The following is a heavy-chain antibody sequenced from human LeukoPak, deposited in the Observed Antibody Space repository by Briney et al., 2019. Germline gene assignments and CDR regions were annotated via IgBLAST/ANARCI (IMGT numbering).Heavy chain of an antibody. CDR3: AKDSSYYYDSSGYYY. J-gene: IGHJ4*02. V-gene: IGHV3-23*01. D-gene: IGHD3-22*01. CDR2: ISGSGGST. Sequence: GGSLRLSCAASGFTFSSYAMSWVRQAPGKGLEWVSAISGSGGSTYYADSVKGRFTISRDNSKNTLYLQMNSLRGEDTAVYYCAKDSSYYYDSSGYYYWGQGTLVTVSA. CDR1: GFTFSSYA.